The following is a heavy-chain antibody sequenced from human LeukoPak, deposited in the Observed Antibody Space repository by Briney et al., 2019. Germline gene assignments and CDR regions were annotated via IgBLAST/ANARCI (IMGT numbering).Heavy chain of an antibody. J-gene: IGHJ4*02. V-gene: IGHV4-34*01. Sequence: SETLSLTCAVYGGYFSGYYWSWIRQPPGKGLEWIGEINHSGSTNYNPSLKSRVTISVDTSKNQFSLKLSSVTAADTAVYYCARDRSWGGSGSYYTVFYVWGQGTLVTVSS. CDR2: INHSGST. CDR3: ARDRSWGGSGSYYTVFYV. D-gene: IGHD3-10*01. CDR1: GGYFSGYY.